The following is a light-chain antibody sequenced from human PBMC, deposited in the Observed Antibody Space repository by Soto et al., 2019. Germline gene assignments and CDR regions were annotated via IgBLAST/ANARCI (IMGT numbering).Light chain of an antibody. V-gene: IGKV3-20*01. CDR3: HQYGSSPPVT. CDR1: QSVSSSY. J-gene: IGKJ5*01. CDR2: GAS. Sequence: ENVLTQSPGTLSLSPGERATLSCRASQSVSSSYLAWYQQKPGQAPRLPIYGASSRATGIPDRFSGSGSGTDFTLTISRLEPEDFAMYYCHQYGSSPPVTFGQGTRLEIK.